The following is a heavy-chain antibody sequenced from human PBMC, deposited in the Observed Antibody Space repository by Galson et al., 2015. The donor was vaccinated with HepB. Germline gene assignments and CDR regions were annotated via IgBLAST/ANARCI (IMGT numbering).Heavy chain of an antibody. J-gene: IGHJ6*02. CDR1: GFSFSSYW. D-gene: IGHD6-19*01. Sequence: SLRLSCAASGFSFSSYWMSWVRQAPGRGLEWVANIKQDGSEKYYVDSVKGRFTISRNNAKTSLYLQTNSLRVEDTAVYYCTRDSRSGQWGPGGMDGWGQGTTVTVSS. V-gene: IGHV3-7*01. CDR2: IKQDGSEK. CDR3: TRDSRSGQWGPGGMDG.